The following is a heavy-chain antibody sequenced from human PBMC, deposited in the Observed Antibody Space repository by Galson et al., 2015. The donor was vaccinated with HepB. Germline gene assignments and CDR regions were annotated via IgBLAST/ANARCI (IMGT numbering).Heavy chain of an antibody. CDR2: ISSSSSYI. D-gene: IGHD6-13*01. CDR3: ARDHSSSWTRDGFDP. Sequence: SLRLSCAASGFTFSSYSMNWVCQAPGKGLEWVSSISSSSSYIYYADSVKGRFTISRDNAKNSLYLQMNSLRAEDTAVYYCARDHSSSWTRDGFDPWGQGTLVTVSS. V-gene: IGHV3-21*01. J-gene: IGHJ5*02. CDR1: GFTFSSYS.